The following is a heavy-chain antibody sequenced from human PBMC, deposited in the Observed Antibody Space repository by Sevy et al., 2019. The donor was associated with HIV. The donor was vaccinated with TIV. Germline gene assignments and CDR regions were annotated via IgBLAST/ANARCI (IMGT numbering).Heavy chain of an antibody. CDR3: ARDCSSASCLWGMDV. V-gene: IGHV3-7*03. D-gene: IGHD2-2*01. CDR2: IKRDGSEK. J-gene: IGHJ6*02. CDR1: GFTFSSYW. Sequence: GGSLRLSCEASGFTFSSYWMSWVRQAPGKGLEWVANIKRDGSEKYYVDSVKGRFTISRDNAKNSLYLQMNSLRAEDTAVYYCARDCSSASCLWGMDVWGPGTTVTVSS.